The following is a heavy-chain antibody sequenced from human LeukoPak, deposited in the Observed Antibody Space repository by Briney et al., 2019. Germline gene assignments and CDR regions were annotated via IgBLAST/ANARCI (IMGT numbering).Heavy chain of an antibody. CDR1: GGSISSYY. CDR2: IYTSGST. Sequence: SETLSVTCTVSGGSISSYYWSWIRQPVGKGLEWIGRIYTSGSTNYDPSLKSRVTMSVDTSKNQFSLKLSSVTAADAAVYYCARGVSEVTAAISWFDPGGQGTLVTVSS. D-gene: IGHD2-2*01. V-gene: IGHV4-4*07. CDR3: ARGVSEVTAAISWFDP. J-gene: IGHJ5*02.